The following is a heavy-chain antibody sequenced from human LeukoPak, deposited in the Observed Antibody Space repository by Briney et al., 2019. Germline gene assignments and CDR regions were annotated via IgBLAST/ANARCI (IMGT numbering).Heavy chain of an antibody. J-gene: IGHJ4*02. Sequence: ASVKVSCKASGYTFTGYYMHWVRQAPGQGLEWMGWINPNSGGTNYAQKFQGRVTMTRDTSISTAYMELSRLRSDDTAVYYCARAITMVPGVITEIDYWGQGTLVTVSS. V-gene: IGHV1-2*02. D-gene: IGHD3-10*01. CDR2: INPNSGGT. CDR1: GYTFTGYY. CDR3: ARAITMVPGVITEIDY.